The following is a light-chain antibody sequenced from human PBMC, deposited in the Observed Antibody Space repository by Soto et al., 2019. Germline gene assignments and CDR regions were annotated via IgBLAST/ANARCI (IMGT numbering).Light chain of an antibody. J-gene: IGKJ1*01. CDR2: DAS. V-gene: IGKV1-5*01. CDR1: QSISSC. CDR3: QPYYSYPWT. Sequence: DIQMTQSPSTRSASVGDRVTITCRASQSISSCLAWYQQKPGKAPKLLIYDASSLESGAPPRFSGRGSGTEFKSTNSSLQPDDFATDYYQPYYSYPWTFGQGTKVEIK.